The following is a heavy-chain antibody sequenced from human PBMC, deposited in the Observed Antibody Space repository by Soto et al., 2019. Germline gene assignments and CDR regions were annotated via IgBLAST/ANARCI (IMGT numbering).Heavy chain of an antibody. CDR3: ARTRITIFGVAPRGVFDF. J-gene: IGHJ3*01. CDR2: IYHGGST. CDR1: GGSISSGGYS. Sequence: SETLSLTCAVSGGSISSGGYSWSWIRQPPGKGLEWLGYIYHGGSTYYNPSLKSRVTMSVDRSKSQFSLRLSSVTAADTAVYYCARTRITIFGVAPRGVFDFWGQGTMVTVSS. D-gene: IGHD3-3*01. V-gene: IGHV4-30-2*01.